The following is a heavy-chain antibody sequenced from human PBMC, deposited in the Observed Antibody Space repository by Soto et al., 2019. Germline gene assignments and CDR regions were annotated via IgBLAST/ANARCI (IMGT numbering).Heavy chain of an antibody. CDR1: GFTPTTTP. D-gene: IGHD3-9*01. V-gene: IGHV3-23*01. CDR3: APSLRYFDN. CDR2: ISGTASRT. Sequence: EVQLLESGGGLVLPGGSLRLSCAGSGFTPTTTPLSWVRQPPGKGLEWVTTISGTASRTYYVDSVQGRFFIFRDNSKNTVTLQMNNMTLVDTAVYDCAPSLRYFDNWGEGALVTVAA. J-gene: IGHJ4*02.